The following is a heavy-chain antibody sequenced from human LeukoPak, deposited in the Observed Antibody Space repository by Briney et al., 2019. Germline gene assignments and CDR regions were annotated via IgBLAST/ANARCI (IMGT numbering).Heavy chain of an antibody. CDR3: ATKSLIGYTDQ. CDR1: GFTFSSYG. J-gene: IGHJ4*02. CDR2: ISSSSSYI. V-gene: IGHV3-21*01. D-gene: IGHD6-13*01. Sequence: PGGSLRLSCAASGFTFSSYGMTWVRQAPGKGLEWVSSISSSSSYIYYADSVKGRFTISRDNSKNTLYVQMNSLRIEDTAIYYCATKSLIGYTDQWGQGTLVTVSS.